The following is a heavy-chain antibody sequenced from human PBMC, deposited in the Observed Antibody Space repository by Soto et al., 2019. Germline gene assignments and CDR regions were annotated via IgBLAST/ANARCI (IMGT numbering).Heavy chain of an antibody. J-gene: IGHJ6*03. V-gene: IGHV1-8*01. CDR1: GYTFTSYD. CDR3: ARGRVGTIFGVVIAQLYYYYYVDV. CDR2: MNPNSGNT. Sequence: GASVKVSCKASGYTFTSYDINWVRQATGQGLEWMGWMNPNSGNTGYAQKFQGRVTMTRNTSISTAYMELSSLRSEDTAVYYCARGRVGTIFGVVIAQLYYYYYVDVWGKGTTVTVSS. D-gene: IGHD3-3*01.